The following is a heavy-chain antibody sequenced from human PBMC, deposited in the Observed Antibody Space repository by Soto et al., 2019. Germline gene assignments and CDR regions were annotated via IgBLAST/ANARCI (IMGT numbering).Heavy chain of an antibody. V-gene: IGHV3-30-3*01. CDR3: ARDAVDVTKMVFVSPIDS. CDR1: GFMFRNHA. Sequence: QVYLVESGGGVVQPGRSLRLSCAASGFMFRNHAMHWVRQAPGKGLDWVAVISFDGGNDFYADSAKGRFTISRDNSRNTLYLQMDSLRPEDTAVYYCARDAVDVTKMVFVSPIDSWGQGALVTVSS. CDR2: ISFDGGND. J-gene: IGHJ4*02. D-gene: IGHD2-8*01.